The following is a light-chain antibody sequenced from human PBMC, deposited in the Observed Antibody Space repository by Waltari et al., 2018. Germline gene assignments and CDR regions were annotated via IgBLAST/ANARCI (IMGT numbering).Light chain of an antibody. V-gene: IGKV1-39*01. CDR2: STS. CDR3: QQNYRTPIT. CDR1: HNIDIF. J-gene: IGKJ5*01. Sequence: DIQMTQYPSSLSASIGDRVNITCRASHNIDIFLSWYQQKPGRAPTLLIYSTSSLQIGVPSRVSVSGSGTDFTLTITSLLAEDFATYFCQQNYRTPITFGQGTRLE.